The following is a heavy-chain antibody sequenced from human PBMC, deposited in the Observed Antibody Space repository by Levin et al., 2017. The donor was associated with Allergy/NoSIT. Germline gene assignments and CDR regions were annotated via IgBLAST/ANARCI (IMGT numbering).Heavy chain of an antibody. Sequence: KISCKASGGTFSSYTISWVRQAPGQGLEWMGRIIPILGIANYAQKFQGRVTITADKSTSTAYMELSSLRSEDTAVYYCARERFGDYGHGYYFDYWGQGTLVTVS. CDR2: IIPILGIA. J-gene: IGHJ4*02. CDR1: GGTFSSYT. D-gene: IGHD3-10*01. CDR3: ARERFGDYGHGYYFDY. V-gene: IGHV1-69*04.